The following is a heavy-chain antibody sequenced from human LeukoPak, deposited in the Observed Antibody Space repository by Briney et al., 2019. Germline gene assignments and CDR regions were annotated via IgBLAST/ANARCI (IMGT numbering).Heavy chain of an antibody. CDR2: IYSGGST. Sequence: PGGSLRLSCAASGFTVSSNYMSWVRQAPGKGLEWVSVIYSGGSTYYADSVKGRFTISRDNSKNTLYLQMNSLRAEDTAVYYCATSPRAAAEVSDYWGQGTLVTVSS. V-gene: IGHV3-53*01. D-gene: IGHD6-13*01. CDR3: ATSPRAAAEVSDY. CDR1: GFTVSSNY. J-gene: IGHJ4*02.